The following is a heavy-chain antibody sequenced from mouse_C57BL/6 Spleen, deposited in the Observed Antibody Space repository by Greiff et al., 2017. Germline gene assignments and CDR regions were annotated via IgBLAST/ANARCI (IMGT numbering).Heavy chain of an antibody. CDR1: GYTFTSYW. D-gene: IGHD1-1*01. CDR3: ARGGYYDGSSYTHYYAMDY. CDR2: IDPSDSYT. Sequence: VQLQQSGAELVKPGASVKLSCKASGYTFTSYWMQWVKQRPGQGLEWIGEIDPSDSYTNYNQKFKGKATLTVDTSSSPAYMQLSSLTSEDSAVYYCARGGYYDGSSYTHYYAMDYWGQGTSVTVSS. V-gene: IGHV1-50*01. J-gene: IGHJ4*01.